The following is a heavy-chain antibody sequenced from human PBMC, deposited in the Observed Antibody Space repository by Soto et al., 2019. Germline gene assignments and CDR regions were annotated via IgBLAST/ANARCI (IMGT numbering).Heavy chain of an antibody. Sequence: PGGSLRLSCAASGFTFSSYWMSWVRQAPGKGLEWVANIKQDGSEKYYVDSVKGRFTISRENAKNSLYLQMNSLRAGDTAVYYCARAIDYDIFTGYPAPPDYWGQRTPVTVSS. J-gene: IGHJ4*02. D-gene: IGHD3-9*01. CDR1: GFTFSSYW. V-gene: IGHV3-7*01. CDR3: ARAIDYDIFTGYPAPPDY. CDR2: IKQDGSEK.